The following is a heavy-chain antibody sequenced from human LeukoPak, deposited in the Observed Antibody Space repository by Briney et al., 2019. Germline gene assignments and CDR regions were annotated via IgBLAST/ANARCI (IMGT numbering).Heavy chain of an antibody. CDR2: TYYRSKWGN. D-gene: IGHD6-25*01. J-gene: IGHJ3*01. Sequence: SQTLSLTCAISADSVFSYDAAWNWIRQSPSRGLEWLGRTYYRSKWGNDYAVSVKGRITINPDTSKNQFPLQLDSVTPEDTAVYYCVRAAARAFDLWGQGTTVTVSS. V-gene: IGHV6-1*01. CDR3: VRAAARAFDL. CDR1: ADSVFSYDAA.